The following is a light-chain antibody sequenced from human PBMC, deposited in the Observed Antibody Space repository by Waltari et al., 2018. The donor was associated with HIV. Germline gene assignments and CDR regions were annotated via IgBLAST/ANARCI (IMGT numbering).Light chain of an antibody. CDR1: QSGLYRSNNDNY. V-gene: IGKV4-1*01. Sequence: DIVMTQSPDSLAVSLGERATINCKSSQSGLYRSNNDNYLAWYQQKPGQPPRLLIYWASTRESGVPDRFSGSGSGTDFTLTSSSLQAEDVAIYYCQQYLSAPFTFGQGSKLEIK. CDR3: QQYLSAPFT. J-gene: IGKJ2*01. CDR2: WAS.